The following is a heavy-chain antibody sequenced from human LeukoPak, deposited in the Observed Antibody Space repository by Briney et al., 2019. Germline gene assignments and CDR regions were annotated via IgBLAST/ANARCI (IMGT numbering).Heavy chain of an antibody. CDR1: GFTFSSYA. J-gene: IGHJ6*02. V-gene: IGHV3-23*01. Sequence: GGSLRLSCAAFGFTFSSYAMSWVRQAPGKGLEWVSAISGSGGSTYYADSVKGRFTISRDNSKNTLYLQMNSLRAEDTAVYYCARSRIAAAGAYYYYYYGMDVWGQGTTVTVSS. CDR2: ISGSGGST. D-gene: IGHD6-13*01. CDR3: ARSRIAAAGAYYYYYYGMDV.